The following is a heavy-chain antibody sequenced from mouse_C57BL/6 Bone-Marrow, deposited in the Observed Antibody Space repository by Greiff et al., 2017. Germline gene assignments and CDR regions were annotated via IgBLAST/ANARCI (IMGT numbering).Heavy chain of an antibody. CDR3: GRSGPLGRRFDY. V-gene: IGHV1-55*01. J-gene: IGHJ2*01. Sequence: VQLQQPGAELVKPGASVKMSCKASGYTFTSDWITWVKQRPGQGLEWIGDIYPTSGGTNYNEKFKGKAIMTVDTSSNTAYMQLSSLTSEEAAVFYCGRSGPLGRRFDYWGQGTTLTVSS. D-gene: IGHD4-1*01. CDR1: GYTFTSDW. CDR2: IYPTSGGT.